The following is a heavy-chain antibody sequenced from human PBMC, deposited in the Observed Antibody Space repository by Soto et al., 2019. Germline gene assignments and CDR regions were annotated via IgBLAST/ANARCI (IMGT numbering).Heavy chain of an antibody. J-gene: IGHJ4*02. CDR2: ISGSGGST. V-gene: IGHV3-23*01. CDR3: AKDYPEYYYGSGNDPGPHHFDY. Sequence: EVQLLESGGGLVQPGGSLRLSCAASGFTFSSYAMSWVRQAPGKGLEWVSAISGSGGSTYYADSVKGRFTISRDNSKNTLYLQMNSLRAEDTAVYYCAKDYPEYYYGSGNDPGPHHFDYWGQGTLVTVSS. D-gene: IGHD3-10*01. CDR1: GFTFSSYA.